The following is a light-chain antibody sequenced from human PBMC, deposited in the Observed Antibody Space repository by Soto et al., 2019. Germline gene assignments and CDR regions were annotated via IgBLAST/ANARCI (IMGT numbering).Light chain of an antibody. CDR2: DVS. CDR3: SSYRTGSTWV. CDR1: SSDIGAYKY. Sequence: QSALTQPDSVSGSPGQSITISCTGTSSDIGAYKYVCWYQQHPGKAPKLMIYDVSNRPSGVSNRFSGSKSGNTASLTISGLQADDEADYYCSSYRTGSTWVLGGGTKLTVL. J-gene: IGLJ3*02. V-gene: IGLV2-14*01.